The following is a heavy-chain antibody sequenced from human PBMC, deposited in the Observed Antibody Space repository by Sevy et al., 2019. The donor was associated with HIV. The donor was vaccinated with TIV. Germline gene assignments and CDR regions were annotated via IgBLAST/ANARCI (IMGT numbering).Heavy chain of an antibody. V-gene: IGHV4-31*03. Sequence: SESLSLTCTVSGGSISSGGYYWSWIRQHPGKGLEWIGYIYYSGSTYYNPSLKSRVTISVDTSKNQFSLKLSSVTAADTAVYYCAWTYYDILTGYYRLGHFDYWGQGTLVTVSS. CDR3: AWTYYDILTGYYRLGHFDY. CDR1: GGSISSGGYY. CDR2: IYYSGST. D-gene: IGHD3-9*01. J-gene: IGHJ4*02.